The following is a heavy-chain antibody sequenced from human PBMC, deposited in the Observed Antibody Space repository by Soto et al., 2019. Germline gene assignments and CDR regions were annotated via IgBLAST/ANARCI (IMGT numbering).Heavy chain of an antibody. CDR3: ARGGGVYYFDY. D-gene: IGHD2-8*02. V-gene: IGHV4-59*08. CDR1: GGSISSYY. CDR2: IYYSGST. Sequence: SSETLSLTCTVSGGSISSYYWSWIRQPPGKGLEWIGYIYYSGSTNYNPSLKSRVTISVDTSKNQFSLKLSSVTAADTAVYYCARGGGVYYFDYWGQGTLVTVS. J-gene: IGHJ4*02.